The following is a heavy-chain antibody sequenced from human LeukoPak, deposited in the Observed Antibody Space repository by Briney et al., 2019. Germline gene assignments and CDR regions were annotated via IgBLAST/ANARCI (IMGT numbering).Heavy chain of an antibody. V-gene: IGHV3-23*01. CDR2: MSGSGGSK. J-gene: IGHJ4*02. CDR3: AKAFDDILTGYYCGFDY. CDR1: GFTFSIYA. Sequence: PGGSLRLSCAASGFTFSIYAMSGLRQAPGKGLECVSAMSGSGGSKYSADYVKGRFTISRDNSKNTLYLQMNSLRAEDTAVYYCAKAFDDILTGYYCGFDYWGQGTLVTVSS. D-gene: IGHD3-9*01.